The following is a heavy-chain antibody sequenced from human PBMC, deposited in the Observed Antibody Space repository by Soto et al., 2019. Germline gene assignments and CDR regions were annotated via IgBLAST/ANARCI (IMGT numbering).Heavy chain of an antibody. V-gene: IGHV2-5*02. CDR1: GFSLSTSGVG. CDR3: IQSRFGGDCLQSYASYYYYGMDV. J-gene: IGHJ6*02. CDR2: IYWDDDK. D-gene: IGHD2-21*02. Sequence: SGPTLVNPTQTLTLTCTFSGFSLSTSGVGVGWIRQPPGKALEWLALIYWDDDKRYSPSLRSRLTITKDTSKNQLVLTMTNMDPVDTATYYCIQSRFGGDCLQSYASYYYYGMDVWGQGTTVTVSS.